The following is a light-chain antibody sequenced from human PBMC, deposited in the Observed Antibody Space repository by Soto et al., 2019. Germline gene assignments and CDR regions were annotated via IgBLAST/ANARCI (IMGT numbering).Light chain of an antibody. V-gene: IGKV3-11*01. J-gene: IGKJ5*01. CDR3: QQRGSWPIT. Sequence: EIVLTQSPATLSLSPGERATLSCRASQSVSSSLAWYQQKPGQAPRLLIYDSSNRATGIPARFSGSGSGTDFTLTISSLEPEDFAVYYCQQRGSWPITFGQGTRLEIK. CDR1: QSVSSS. CDR2: DSS.